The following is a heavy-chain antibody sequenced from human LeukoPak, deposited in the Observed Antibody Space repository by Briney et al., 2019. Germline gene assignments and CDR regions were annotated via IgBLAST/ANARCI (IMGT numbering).Heavy chain of an antibody. CDR3: ARGSDDYGDPVGLY. CDR2: IYYSGST. V-gene: IGHV4-30-4*01. D-gene: IGHD4-17*01. CDR1: GGSISSGTYY. Sequence: PSETLSLTCTVSGGSISSGTYYWSWIRQPPGKGLEWIGYIYYSGSTYYNPSLKSRVTISVDTSKNQFSPKLSSVTAADTAVYYCARGSDDYGDPVGLYWGQGTLVTVSS. J-gene: IGHJ4*02.